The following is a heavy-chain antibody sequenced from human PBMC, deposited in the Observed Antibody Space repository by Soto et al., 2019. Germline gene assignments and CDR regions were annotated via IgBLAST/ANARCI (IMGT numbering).Heavy chain of an antibody. CDR2: FYYSGST. V-gene: IGHV4-39*01. J-gene: IGHJ6*02. D-gene: IGHD4-17*01. CDR1: GGSISSISYY. Sequence: QLQLQESGPGLVKPSETLSLTCTVSGGSISSISYYWGWIRQPPGKGLEWIGSFYYSGSTYYNPSRKSRVTISVDTSKKQFSLKLSSVTAADTAVYYCRVWDGDASFYYYCGMDVWGQGTTVTVSS. CDR3: RVWDGDASFYYYCGMDV.